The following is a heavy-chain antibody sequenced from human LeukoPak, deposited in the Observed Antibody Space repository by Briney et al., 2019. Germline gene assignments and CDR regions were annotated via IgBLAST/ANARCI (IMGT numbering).Heavy chain of an antibody. CDR1: GFTFSSYS. D-gene: IGHD3-22*01. V-gene: IGHV3-21*01. Sequence: PGGSLRLSCAASGFTFSSYSMNWVRQAPGKGLEWVSSISSSSSYIYYADSVKGRFTISRDNTKNTLYLQMNSLRAEDTAVYYCAKDLRYYDSSGYYYWGQGTLVTVSS. J-gene: IGHJ4*02. CDR2: ISSSSSYI. CDR3: AKDLRYYDSSGYYY.